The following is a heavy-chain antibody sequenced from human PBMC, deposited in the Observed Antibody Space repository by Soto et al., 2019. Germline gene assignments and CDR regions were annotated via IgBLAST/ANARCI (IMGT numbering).Heavy chain of an antibody. D-gene: IGHD2-2*01. CDR2: INHRGNT. J-gene: IGHJ6*02. CDR3: ARQEVTRGFTNGYYGMDV. CDR1: GGSFSGYY. V-gene: IGHV4-34*01. Sequence: SETLSLTCAVYGGSFSGYYWTWIHQPPGKGLEWIGEINHRGNTNYNPSLKSRVTISVDTSKNQFSLKLTSVTAADTAVYYCARQEVTRGFTNGYYGMDVWDHGTTVTVSS.